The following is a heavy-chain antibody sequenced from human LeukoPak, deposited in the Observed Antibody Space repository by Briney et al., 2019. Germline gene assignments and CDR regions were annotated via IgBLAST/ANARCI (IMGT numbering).Heavy chain of an antibody. CDR1: GFTFSDYY. J-gene: IGHJ4*02. V-gene: IGHV3-11*01. D-gene: IGHD3-9*01. Sequence: GGSLRLSCAASGFTFSDYYMSWIRQAPGKGLEWVSYISSSGSTKYYADSVRGRFTISRDNAKNSYLQMNSLGAEDTAVYYCARVDIPLFDYWGQGTLVTVSS. CDR2: ISSSGSTK. CDR3: ARVDIPLFDY.